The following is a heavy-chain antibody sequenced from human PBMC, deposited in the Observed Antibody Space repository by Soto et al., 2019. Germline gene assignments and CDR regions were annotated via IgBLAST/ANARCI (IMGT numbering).Heavy chain of an antibody. CDR1: GLTFSAYA. J-gene: IGHJ6*02. CDR3: TCVGVSVMDV. D-gene: IGHD1-26*01. CDR2: ISDSAGRT. V-gene: IGHV3-23*01. Sequence: PGGSLRLSCTASGLTFSAYATTWHSWVRQAPGKGREWVSAISDSAGRTYYADSGKGRCSFASENSKTTLYLQRNSLRAEDTAVYFSTCVGVSVMDVWGQGTTVTVSS.